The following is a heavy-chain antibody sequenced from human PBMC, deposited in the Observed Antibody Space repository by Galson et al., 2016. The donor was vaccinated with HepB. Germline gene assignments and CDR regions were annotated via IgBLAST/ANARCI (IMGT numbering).Heavy chain of an antibody. CDR2: ISDGGTA. J-gene: IGHJ4*01. D-gene: IGHD2-2*01. CDR3: ARVSGPWVGGPEAKGFFYF. V-gene: IGHV3-23*01. Sequence: SLRLSCAASGFTFKYHAMSWVRQAPGSGLEWVAVISDGGTAHYADSVKGRFTISRDNSKNPVYLQIDSLRAQDRAEYYCARVSGPWVGGPEAKGFFYFRGQGTLVTVS. CDR1: GFTFKYHA.